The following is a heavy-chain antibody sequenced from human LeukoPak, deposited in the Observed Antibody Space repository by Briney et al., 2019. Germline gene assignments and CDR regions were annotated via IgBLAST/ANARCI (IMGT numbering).Heavy chain of an antibody. D-gene: IGHD2-15*01. V-gene: IGHV1-8*03. CDR1: GYTFTSYD. J-gene: IGHJ6*03. Sequence: ASVKVSCKASGYTFTSYDINWVRQATGQGLEWMGWMNPDSGNTGYAQKFQGRVTITRNTSISTAYMELSSLRSEDTAVYYCARTTEGYCRGRSCYSYYYYMDVWGKGTTVTIPS. CDR3: ARTTEGYCRGRSCYSYYYYMDV. CDR2: MNPDSGNT.